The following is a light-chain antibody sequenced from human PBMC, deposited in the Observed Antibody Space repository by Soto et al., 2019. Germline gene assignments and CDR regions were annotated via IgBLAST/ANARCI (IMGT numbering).Light chain of an antibody. CDR2: GAF. J-gene: IGKJ4*01. CDR1: QSVSYN. Sequence: EIVLTQSPATLSVSPGETATLSCRASQSVSYNLAWYQQKPGQGPRLLIYGAFTRATGIPARFSGSGSETEFTLTISGLQSEDFAVYYCQQYKKWPPLTFGGGTEVEIK. V-gene: IGKV3-15*01. CDR3: QQYKKWPPLT.